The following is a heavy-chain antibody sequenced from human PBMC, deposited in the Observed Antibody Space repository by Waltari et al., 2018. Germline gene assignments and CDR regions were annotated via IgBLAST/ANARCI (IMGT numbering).Heavy chain of an antibody. V-gene: IGHV4-34*01. Sequence: QVQLQQWGAGLLKPSETLSLTCAVYGGSFSGYYWTWIRQPPGKGLEWIGETTSTGTTDDNPSRKGRVTISVDTSKTQFSLKLSSVTAADTAVYYCARCRLREVRDYEYYYYGMDVWGQGTTVTVSS. J-gene: IGHJ6*02. CDR1: GGSFSGYY. CDR3: ARCRLREVRDYEYYYYGMDV. CDR2: TTSTGTT. D-gene: IGHD4-17*01.